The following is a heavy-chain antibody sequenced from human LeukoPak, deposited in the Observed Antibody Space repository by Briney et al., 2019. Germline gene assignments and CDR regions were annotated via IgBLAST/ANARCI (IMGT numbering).Heavy chain of an antibody. CDR1: GFTFTSSV. Sequence: SVKVSCKASGFTFTSSVMQWVRQARGQRREWMGWIVVGSGNTNYAQEFQGRLTFTRDMSTSTAYMELSSLRPEDTAVYYCAAELEVGRGYFNYWGQGTLVTVSS. CDR2: IVVGSGNT. J-gene: IGHJ4*02. D-gene: IGHD1-1*01. V-gene: IGHV1-58*02. CDR3: AAELEVGRGYFNY.